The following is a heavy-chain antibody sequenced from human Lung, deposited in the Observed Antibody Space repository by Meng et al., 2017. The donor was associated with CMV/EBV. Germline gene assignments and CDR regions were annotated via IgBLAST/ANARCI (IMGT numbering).Heavy chain of an antibody. J-gene: IGHJ5*02. Sequence: YYRHWGRKAPGQGLGWMGIINPSGGSTSDAQKFQGRVTMARDTSTSTVYMELSSLRSEDTAVYYCARDSPRCSSTSCYPRGGWFDPWGQGTLVTVSS. CDR2: INPSGGST. CDR3: ARDSPRCSSTSCYPRGGWFDP. V-gene: IGHV1-46*01. CDR1: YY. D-gene: IGHD2-2*01.